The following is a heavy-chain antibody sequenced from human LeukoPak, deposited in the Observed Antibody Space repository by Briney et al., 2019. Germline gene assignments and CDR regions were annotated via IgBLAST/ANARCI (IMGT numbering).Heavy chain of an antibody. D-gene: IGHD6-19*01. V-gene: IGHV3-33*01. J-gene: IGHJ4*02. CDR3: ARDGGTVEQWLPPSDY. Sequence: GGSLRLSCAASGFTFSSYGMHWVRQAPGKGLEWVAVIWYDGSNKYYADSVKGRFTISRDNSKNTLYLQMNSLRAEDTAVYYCARDGGTVEQWLPPSDYWGQGTLVTVSS. CDR1: GFTFSSYG. CDR2: IWYDGSNK.